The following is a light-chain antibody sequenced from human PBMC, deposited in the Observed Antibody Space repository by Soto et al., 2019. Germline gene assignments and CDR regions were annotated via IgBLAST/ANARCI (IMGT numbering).Light chain of an antibody. CDR2: AAS. Sequence: TRMTQSPSSLSAPDAERGIRTCRASQSISNHLNWYQQKPGKAPKLLIFAASSLQSGVPSRFSGSRSGPDFTLTISSLQPEDFATYYCQQSYSSPPTFGQGTKVDIK. J-gene: IGKJ1*01. CDR3: QQSYSSPPT. V-gene: IGKV1-39*01. CDR1: QSISNH.